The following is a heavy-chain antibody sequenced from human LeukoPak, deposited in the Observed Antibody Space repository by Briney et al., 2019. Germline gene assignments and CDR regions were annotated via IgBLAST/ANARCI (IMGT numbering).Heavy chain of an antibody. CDR1: GGSISSYY. CDR3: ARDVSGYYLY. J-gene: IGHJ4*02. D-gene: IGHD3-22*01. Sequence: PSETLSLTCTVSGGSISSYYWSWIRQPPGKGLEWIGYIYYSGSTNYNPSLKSRVTISVDTSKNQFSLKLSSVTAADAAVYYCARDVSGYYLYWGQGTLVTVSS. V-gene: IGHV4-59*01. CDR2: IYYSGST.